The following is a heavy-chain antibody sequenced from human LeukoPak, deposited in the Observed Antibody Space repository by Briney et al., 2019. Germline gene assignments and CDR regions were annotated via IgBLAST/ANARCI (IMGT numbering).Heavy chain of an antibody. J-gene: IGHJ6*02. D-gene: IGHD3-10*01. CDR3: ARDGFGESYYYYGMDV. CDR2: ISGYNGNT. V-gene: IGHV1-18*01. CDR1: GYTFTTYG. Sequence: ASVKVSCKASGYTFTTYGISWVRQAPGQGLEWMGWISGYNGNTNYAQKLQGRVTMTTDTSTSTAYMELRSLRSDDTAVYYCARDGFGESYYYYGMDVWGQGTTVTVSS.